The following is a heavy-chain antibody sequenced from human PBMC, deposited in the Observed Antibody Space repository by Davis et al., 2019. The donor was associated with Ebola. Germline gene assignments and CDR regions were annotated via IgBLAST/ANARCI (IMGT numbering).Heavy chain of an antibody. CDR3: ARDRGWLAHDY. V-gene: IGHV3-7*01. CDR1: GFTFSNYW. CDR2: IKEDGSQQ. J-gene: IGHJ4*02. D-gene: IGHD3-22*01. Sequence: GESLKISCAASGFTFSNYWMNWVRQALGKGLEWIGQIKEDGSQQYYLDSLKGRFTISRDNAKNSLYLQMNSLRAEDTAVYYCARDRGWLAHDYWGRGTLVTVSS.